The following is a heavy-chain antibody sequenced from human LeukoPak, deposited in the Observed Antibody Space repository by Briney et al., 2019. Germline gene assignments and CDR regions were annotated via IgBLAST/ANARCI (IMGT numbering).Heavy chain of an antibody. Sequence: PSETLSLTCTVSGGSISSYYWSWIRQPPGKGLEWIGYIYYSGSTNYNPSLKSRVTISVDTSKNQFSLKLSPVTAADTAVYYCARLGYSSGDTWGQGTLVTVSS. J-gene: IGHJ4*02. CDR1: GGSISSYY. CDR2: IYYSGST. CDR3: ARLGYSSGDT. D-gene: IGHD6-19*01. V-gene: IGHV4-59*01.